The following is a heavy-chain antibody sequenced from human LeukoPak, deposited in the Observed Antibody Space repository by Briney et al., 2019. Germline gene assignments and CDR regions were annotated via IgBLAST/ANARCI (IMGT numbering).Heavy chain of an antibody. Sequence: GGSLRLSCAASGFTFSSYAMSWVRQAPGKGLEWVSAISGSGGSTYYADSVKGRFTTSRDNSKNTLYLQMNSLRAEDTAVYYCAKSYTYYDSSGYYFDYWGQGTLVTVSS. CDR3: AKSYTYYDSSGYYFDY. CDR2: ISGSGGST. D-gene: IGHD3-22*01. J-gene: IGHJ4*02. CDR1: GFTFSSYA. V-gene: IGHV3-23*01.